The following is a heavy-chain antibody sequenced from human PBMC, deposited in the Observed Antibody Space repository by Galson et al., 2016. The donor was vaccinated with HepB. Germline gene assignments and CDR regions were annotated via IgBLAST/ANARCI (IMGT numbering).Heavy chain of an antibody. CDR2: ISAYNGNT. CDR3: ARNGSYSLISSYYSYGMDV. J-gene: IGHJ6*02. V-gene: IGHV1-18*04. CDR1: GYTFTSYG. Sequence: SVKVSCKASGYTFTSYGISWVRQAPGQGLEWMGWISAYNGNTNYVQKLQGRVTMTTDTSTSTAYMELRSLRSDDTAVYYCARNGSYSLISSYYSYGMDVWGQGTTVTVSS. D-gene: IGHD1-26*01.